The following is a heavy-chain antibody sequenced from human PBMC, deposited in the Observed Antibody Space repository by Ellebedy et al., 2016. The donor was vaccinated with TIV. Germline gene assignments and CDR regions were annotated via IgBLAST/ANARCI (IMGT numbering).Heavy chain of an antibody. Sequence: GESLKISCAASGFTFSSYSMNWVRQAPGKGLEWVSVIYSGGSTYYADSVKGRFTISRDNSKNTLYLQMNSLRAEDTAVYYCVGEISAFDIWGQGTMVTVSS. CDR1: GFTFSSYS. V-gene: IGHV3-53*01. CDR3: VGEISAFDI. D-gene: IGHD3-10*01. CDR2: IYSGGST. J-gene: IGHJ3*02.